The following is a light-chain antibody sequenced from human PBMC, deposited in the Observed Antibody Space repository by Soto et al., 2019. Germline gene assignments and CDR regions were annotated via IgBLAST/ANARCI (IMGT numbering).Light chain of an antibody. CDR1: QSISTW. CDR3: QQYNTYPRP. Sequence: DIHMTQSPSTLSASVGDRVTITCRDSQSISTWLAWYQQKPGKAPKLLIYKASSLEGGVPSRFSGSGSGTEFNITISSLQPDDFATYYCQQYNTYPRPFGGGTPVDIK. J-gene: IGKJ4*01. V-gene: IGKV1-5*03. CDR2: KAS.